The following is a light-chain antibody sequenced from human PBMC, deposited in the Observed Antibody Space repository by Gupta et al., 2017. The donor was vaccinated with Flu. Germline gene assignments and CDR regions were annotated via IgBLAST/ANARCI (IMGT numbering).Light chain of an antibody. Sequence: QPALTQPPSASASPGQPATISCTGTSGDVGGYNHVSWYKQHPGKAPQLLIYVVNKRPSGVPDRFSGSKSGNTASLTVSGLQAEDEADYYCSSYVGTNNLVFGTGTKVTVL. CDR3: SSYVGTNNLV. V-gene: IGLV2-8*01. J-gene: IGLJ1*01. CDR2: VVN. CDR1: SGDVGGYNH.